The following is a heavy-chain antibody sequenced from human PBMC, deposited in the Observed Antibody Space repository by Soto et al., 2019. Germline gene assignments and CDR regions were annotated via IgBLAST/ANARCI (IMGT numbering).Heavy chain of an antibody. CDR1: GYPFNSYA. Sequence: PAGSLRLSCSASGYPFNSYAMSWVRKAPGKGLEWVSAISGSGGSTYYADSVKGRFTISRDNSKNTLYLQMNSLRAEDTAVYYCATDLTMTYSSSWYSPMVDFDIWGQGTMVTVSS. V-gene: IGHV3-23*01. CDR3: ATDLTMTYSSSWYSPMVDFDI. J-gene: IGHJ3*02. CDR2: ISGSGGST. D-gene: IGHD6-13*01.